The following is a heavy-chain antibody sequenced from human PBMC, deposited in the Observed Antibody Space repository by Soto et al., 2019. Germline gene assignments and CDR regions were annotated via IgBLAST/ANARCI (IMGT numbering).Heavy chain of an antibody. V-gene: IGHV4-31*03. CDR3: ARSYSSSRYWFDP. CDR2: IYYSGST. J-gene: IGHJ5*02. Sequence: QVQLQESGPGLMKSSQSLSLTCTVSGGSISSGGYYWSWIRQHPGKGLEWIGYIYYSGSTYYNPSLKSRVTISVDTSKNQFSLKLSSVTAADTAVYYCARSYSSSRYWFDPWGQGTLVTASS. CDR1: GGSISSGGYY. D-gene: IGHD6-13*01.